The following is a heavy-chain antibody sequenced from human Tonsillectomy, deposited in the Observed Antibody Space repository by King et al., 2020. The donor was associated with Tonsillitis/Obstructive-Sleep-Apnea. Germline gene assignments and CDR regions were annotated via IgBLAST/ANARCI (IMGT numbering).Heavy chain of an antibody. V-gene: IGHV3-33*01. D-gene: IGHD1-26*01. CDR2: IWYDGSNK. Sequence: VQLVESGGGVVQPGRSLRLSCAASGFTFSNYGMHWVRQAPGKGLEWVAVIWYDGSNKYYADSVKGRFTISRDNSKNTLYLQMNSLRAEDTAVYYCARGGRVALVNHYGMDVWGQGTTVTVSS. CDR1: GFTFSNYG. CDR3: ARGGRVALVNHYGMDV. J-gene: IGHJ6*02.